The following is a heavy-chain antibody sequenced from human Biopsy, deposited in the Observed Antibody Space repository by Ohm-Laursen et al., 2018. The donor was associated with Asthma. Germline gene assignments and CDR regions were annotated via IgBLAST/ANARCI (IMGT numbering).Heavy chain of an antibody. D-gene: IGHD1-26*01. J-gene: IGHJ4*02. CDR1: GYTFTSYY. CDR2: INPSGGST. CDR3: ARDGPVGAPSDY. V-gene: IGHV1-46*01. Sequence: ASVKVSCKASGYTFTSYYMHWVRQAPGQGLEWMGIINPSGGSTSYAQKFQGRVTMTTDTSTSTAYMELRSLRSDDTAVYYCARDGPVGAPSDYWGQGTLVTISS.